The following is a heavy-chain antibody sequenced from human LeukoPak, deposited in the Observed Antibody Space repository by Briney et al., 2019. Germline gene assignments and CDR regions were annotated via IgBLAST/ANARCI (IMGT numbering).Heavy chain of an antibody. V-gene: IGHV7-4-1*02. J-gene: IGHJ6*02. CDR3: ARDLAGYYYYGMDV. CDR2: INTNTGNP. D-gene: IGHD2-21*01. Sequence: ASVKVSCKASGHTFTSYAMNWVRQAPGQGLDWMGRINTNTGNPTYAQGFTGRFVFSLDTSVSTAYLQISSLKAEDTAVYYCARDLAGYYYYGMDVWGQGTTVTVSS. CDR1: GHTFTSYA.